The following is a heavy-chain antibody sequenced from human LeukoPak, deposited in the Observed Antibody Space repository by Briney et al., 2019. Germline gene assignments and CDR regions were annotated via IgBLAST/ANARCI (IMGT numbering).Heavy chain of an antibody. CDR1: GGSFSGYY. V-gene: IGHV4-34*01. CDR3: ARGLGGSWYYYYYMDV. D-gene: IGHD6-13*01. CDR2: INHSGST. Sequence: SETLSLTCAVYGGSFSGYYWSRIRQPPGKGLEWIGEINHSGSTNYNPSLKSRVTISVDTSKNQFSLKLSSVTAADTAVYYCARGLGGSWYYYYYMDVWGKGTTVTVSS. J-gene: IGHJ6*03.